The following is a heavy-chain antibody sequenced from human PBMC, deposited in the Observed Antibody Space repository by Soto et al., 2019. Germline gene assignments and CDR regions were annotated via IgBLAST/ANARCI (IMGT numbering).Heavy chain of an antibody. CDR1: GGSISSSSYY. CDR2: IYYSGST. V-gene: IGHV4-39*01. J-gene: IGHJ4*02. Sequence: SETLSLTCTVSGGSISSSSYYWGWIRQPPGKGLEWIGSIYYSGSTYYNPSLKSRVTISVDTSKNQFSLKLSSVTAADTAVYYCARHKSPPSPRLLDYWGQGTLVTVSS. CDR3: ARHKSPPSPRLLDY.